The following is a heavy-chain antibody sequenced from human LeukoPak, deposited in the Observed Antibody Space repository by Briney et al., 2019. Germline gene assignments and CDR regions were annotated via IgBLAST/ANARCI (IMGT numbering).Heavy chain of an antibody. J-gene: IGHJ6*02. Sequence: SETLSLTCTVSGGSSSSSSYYWGWIRQPPGKGLEWIGSIYYSGSTYYNPSLKSRVTISVDTSKNQFSLKLSSVTAADTAVYYCARKTYYYYGMGVWGQGTTVTVSS. CDR1: GGSSSSSSYY. CDR3: ARKTYYYYGMGV. V-gene: IGHV4-39*07. CDR2: IYYSGST.